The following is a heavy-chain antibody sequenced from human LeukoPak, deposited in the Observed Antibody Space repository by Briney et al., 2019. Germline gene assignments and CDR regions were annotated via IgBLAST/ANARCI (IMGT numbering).Heavy chain of an antibody. CDR2: IYRGGTT. Sequence: GGSLRLSCAASGVTVRSNYMSWVRQAPGKGLEWVSVIYRGGTTYYADSVKGRFTISRDNSKNTLHLQMNSLRAEDTAVYYCARDSSGYHFDDWGQGTLVTVSS. D-gene: IGHD3-22*01. V-gene: IGHV3-66*01. CDR1: GVTVRSNY. CDR3: ARDSSGYHFDD. J-gene: IGHJ4*02.